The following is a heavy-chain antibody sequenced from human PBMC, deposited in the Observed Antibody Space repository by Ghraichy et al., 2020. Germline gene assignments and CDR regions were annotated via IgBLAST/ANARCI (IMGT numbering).Heavy chain of an antibody. J-gene: IGHJ6*03. CDR3: AREVITFEGVAYYMDV. V-gene: IGHV4-34*01. CDR1: GGSFSGYY. Sequence: SETLSLTCAVYGGSFSGYYWSWIRQPPGKGLEWIGEINHSGSTNYNPSLKSRVTISVDTSKNQFSLKLSSVTAADTAVYYCAREVITFEGVAYYMDVWGKGTTVTVSS. D-gene: IGHD3-16*01. CDR2: INHSGST.